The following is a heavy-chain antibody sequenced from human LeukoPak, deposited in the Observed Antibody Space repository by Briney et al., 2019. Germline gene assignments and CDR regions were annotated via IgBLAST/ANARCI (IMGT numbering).Heavy chain of an antibody. Sequence: GGSLRLSCAASGFTISNYWMHWVRQAPGKGLVWVSHINSDGSSTTYADSVKGRFTLSRDNAKNTLYLQMNSLRAEDTAVYYCARGYIYGFESWGQGTLVTVSS. V-gene: IGHV3-74*01. D-gene: IGHD5-18*01. CDR2: INSDGSST. CDR3: ARGYIYGFES. J-gene: IGHJ4*02. CDR1: GFTISNYW.